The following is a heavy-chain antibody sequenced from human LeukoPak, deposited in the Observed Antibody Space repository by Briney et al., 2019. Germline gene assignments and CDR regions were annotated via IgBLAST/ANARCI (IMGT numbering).Heavy chain of an antibody. D-gene: IGHD3-16*01. V-gene: IGHV3-30*02. Sequence: GGSLRLSCAASGFGFSSYAMHWVRQAPGKGLEWVAFIRHDGSHHYHGDSVKGRFTISRDNSKSTLFLEMTGLRPEDTAVYYCAKVRLLGALDDAFDVWGQGTMVAV. CDR2: IRHDGSHH. CDR3: AKVRLLGALDDAFDV. CDR1: GFGFSSYA. J-gene: IGHJ3*01.